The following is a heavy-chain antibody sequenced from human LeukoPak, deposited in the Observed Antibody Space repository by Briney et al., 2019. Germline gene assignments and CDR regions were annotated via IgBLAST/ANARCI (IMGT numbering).Heavy chain of an antibody. CDR1: GFTFSRYE. Sequence: HPGGSLRLSCAASGFTFSRYEMNWVRQAPGKGLEWVSYINNNGKIIYYADSVKGRFTISRDDTRNSLYLQMSSLSPEDTAIYYCSRLVGSYGFDPWGQGTLVTVSS. J-gene: IGHJ5*02. D-gene: IGHD2-21*01. CDR2: INNNGKII. V-gene: IGHV3-48*03. CDR3: SRLVGSYGFDP.